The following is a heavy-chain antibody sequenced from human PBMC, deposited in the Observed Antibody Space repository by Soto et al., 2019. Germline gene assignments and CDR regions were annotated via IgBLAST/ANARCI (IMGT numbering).Heavy chain of an antibody. CDR3: ARDRVAGIWGDAFDL. CDR1: GYTFTNHG. D-gene: IGHD2-15*01. J-gene: IGHJ3*01. CDR2: INPYNANT. Sequence: QVQLVQSGTEVKKPGASVKVYCKTSGYTFTNHGINWVRQAPGQGLEWMGWINPYNANTNYALKLQGRVRMTTDTSPATTSMDLRTLTSDDTAVYYCARDRVAGIWGDAFDLWGQWTGVTVSS. V-gene: IGHV1-18*04.